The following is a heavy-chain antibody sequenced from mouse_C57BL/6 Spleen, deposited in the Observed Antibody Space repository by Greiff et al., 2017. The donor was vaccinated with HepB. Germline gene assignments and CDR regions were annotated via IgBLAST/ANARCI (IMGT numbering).Heavy chain of an antibody. CDR1: GFTFSSYT. V-gene: IGHV5-9*01. J-gene: IGHJ3*01. Sequence: EVNVVESGGGLVKPGGSLKLSCAASGFTFSSYTMSWVRQTPEKRLEWVATISGGGGNTYYPDSVKGRFTISRDNAKNTLYLQMSSLRSEDTALYYCARQYGNYWFAYWGQGTLVTVSA. CDR2: ISGGGGNT. D-gene: IGHD2-10*02. CDR3: ARQYGNYWFAY.